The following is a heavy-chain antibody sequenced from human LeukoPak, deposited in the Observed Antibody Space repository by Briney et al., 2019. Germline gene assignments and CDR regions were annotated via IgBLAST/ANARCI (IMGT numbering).Heavy chain of an antibody. V-gene: IGHV4-59*01. CDR3: ARVYYDSSGYYWRNFDY. CDR1: GGSISSYY. D-gene: IGHD3-22*01. CDR2: IYYSGST. J-gene: IGHJ4*02. Sequence: SETLSLTCTVSGGSISSYYWSWIRQPPGKGLEWIGYIYYSGSTNYNPSLKSRVTISVDTSKNQFSLKLSSATAADTAVYYCARVYYDSSGYYWRNFDYWGQGTLVTVSS.